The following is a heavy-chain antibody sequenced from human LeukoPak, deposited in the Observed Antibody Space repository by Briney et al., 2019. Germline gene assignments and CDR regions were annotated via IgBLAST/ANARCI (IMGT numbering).Heavy chain of an antibody. CDR2: ISVYNGNI. J-gene: IGHJ4*02. D-gene: IGHD6-13*01. CDR1: GYIFTTYG. V-gene: IGHV1-18*01. Sequence: ASVKVSCKTSGYIFTTYGISWARQAPGQGLEWMGWISVYNGNINYAQKFQGRVTMTTDTSTTTAYMELRSLRSDDTATYYCARDHSSSSQLYDYWGQGTLVTVSS. CDR3: ARDHSSSSQLYDY.